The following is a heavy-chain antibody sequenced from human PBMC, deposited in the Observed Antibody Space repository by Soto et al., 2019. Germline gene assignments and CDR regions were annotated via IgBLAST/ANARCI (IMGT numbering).Heavy chain of an antibody. J-gene: IGHJ4*02. D-gene: IGHD3-22*01. CDR3: GSYGGRRYYEGIFDY. Sequence: SETLSLTCAVYGGSFSGYYWSWIRQPPGKWLEWIGEINHSGSTNYNHSLKSRVTISVDTSKNQFSLKRSSLTAPDTALYYFGSYGGRRYYEGIFDYWGKGTLVPVS. CDR1: GGSFSGYY. CDR2: INHSGST. V-gene: IGHV4-34*01.